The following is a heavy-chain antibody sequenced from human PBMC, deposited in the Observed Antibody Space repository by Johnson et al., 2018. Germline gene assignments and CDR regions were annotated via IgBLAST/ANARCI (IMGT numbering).Heavy chain of an antibody. J-gene: IGHJ3*02. CDR2: ISYDGSNK. CDR3: ANNDYGDYLEAFDI. D-gene: IGHD4-17*01. Sequence: VQLVESGGGVVQXGRSXRLXCAASGFTFSSYGMHWVRQAPGKGLEWVAVISYDGSNKYYADSVKGRFTISRDNSKNTLYLQMNSLRAEDTAVYYCANNDYGDYLEAFDIWGQGTMVTVSS. CDR1: GFTFSSYG. V-gene: IGHV3-30*18.